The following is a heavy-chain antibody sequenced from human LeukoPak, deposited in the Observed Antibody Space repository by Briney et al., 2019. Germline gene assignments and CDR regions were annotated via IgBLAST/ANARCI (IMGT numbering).Heavy chain of an antibody. CDR1: GGSFSGYY. Sequence: PSETLSLTCAVYGGSFSGYYWSWIRQPPGKGLEWIGEINHSGSTNYNPSLKSRVTISVDTSKNQFSLKLSSVTAADTAVYYCARQDPQSDAFDIWGQGTMVTVSS. CDR2: INHSGST. V-gene: IGHV4-34*01. CDR3: ARQDPQSDAFDI. J-gene: IGHJ3*02.